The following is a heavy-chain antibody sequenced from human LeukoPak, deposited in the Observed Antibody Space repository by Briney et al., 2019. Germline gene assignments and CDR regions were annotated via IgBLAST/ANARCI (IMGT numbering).Heavy chain of an antibody. CDR2: ISSSSSTI. CDR3: ASGKGHDFWSGHLSWSDP. D-gene: IGHD3-3*01. J-gene: IGHJ5*02. Sequence: PGGSLRLSCVASGLTFSSYSMNWVRQAPGKGLEWISYISSSSSTIYYADSVKGRFTISRDNAKNSLYLQMNSLRAEDTAVYYCASGKGHDFWSGHLSWSDPWGQGTLVTVSS. CDR1: GLTFSSYS. V-gene: IGHV3-48*04.